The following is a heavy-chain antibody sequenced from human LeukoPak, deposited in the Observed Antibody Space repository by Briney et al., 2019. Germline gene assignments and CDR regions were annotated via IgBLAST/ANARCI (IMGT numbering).Heavy chain of an antibody. V-gene: IGHV4-59*01. CDR3: ARGRWINYYFDL. CDR2: IYYSGST. CDR1: GGSISSYY. Sequence: SETLSLTCNVSGGSISSYYWTWIRQPPGKGLEWIGYIYYSGSTNYTPTLKNRVTISVDTSKNQFSLNLSSVTAADTAVYYCARGRWINYYFDLWGQGTLVTVSS. J-gene: IGHJ4*02. D-gene: IGHD5-12*01.